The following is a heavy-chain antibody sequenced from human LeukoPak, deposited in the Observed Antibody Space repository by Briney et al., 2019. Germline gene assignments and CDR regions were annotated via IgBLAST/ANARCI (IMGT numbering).Heavy chain of an antibody. CDR3: ARDDFNDYAYYYYYMDV. J-gene: IGHJ6*03. Sequence: GGSLRLSCAASGFTFSDYYMSWIRQAPGKGLEWVSYISSGGSTIKYADSVKGRFTVSRDNAKKSLYLQMNSLRAEDTAVYYCARDDFNDYAYYYYYMDVWGKGATVTVSS. CDR1: GFTFSDYY. V-gene: IGHV3-11*04. CDR2: ISSGGSTI. D-gene: IGHD5-12*01.